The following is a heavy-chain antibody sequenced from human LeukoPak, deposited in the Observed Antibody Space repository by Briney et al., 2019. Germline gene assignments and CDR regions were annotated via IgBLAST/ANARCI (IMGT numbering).Heavy chain of an antibody. CDR1: GFIFSSHA. J-gene: IGHJ4*02. D-gene: IGHD6-19*01. CDR3: ARDLTNGWLYFDY. Sequence: PGGSLRLSCAASGFIFSSHAMHWVRQAPGKGLEYVSAIGNNGDTAYYANSVKGRFTISRDNSKNTLYLEMGSLRAEDMAVYYCARDLTNGWLYFDYWGQGTLVTVSS. V-gene: IGHV3-64*01. CDR2: IGNNGDTA.